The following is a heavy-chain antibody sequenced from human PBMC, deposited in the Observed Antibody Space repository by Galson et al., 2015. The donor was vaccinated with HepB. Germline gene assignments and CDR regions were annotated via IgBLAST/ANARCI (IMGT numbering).Heavy chain of an antibody. V-gene: IGHV3-11*05. CDR1: GFTFSDYY. CDR2: ISSSSSYT. D-gene: IGHD1-26*01. Sequence: SLRLSCAASGFTFSDYYMSWIRQAHGKGLEWVSYISSSSSYTNYADSVKVRFTISRDNAKNSLYLQMNSLRAEDTAVYYCARGWWELPQFGYWGQGTLVTVTS. J-gene: IGHJ4*02. CDR3: ARGWWELPQFGY.